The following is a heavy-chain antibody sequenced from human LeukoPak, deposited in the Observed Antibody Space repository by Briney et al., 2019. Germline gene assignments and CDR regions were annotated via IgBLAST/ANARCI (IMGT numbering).Heavy chain of an antibody. CDR1: GFTFSSYS. J-gene: IGHJ4*02. CDR2: IYYSGST. CDR3: ARSTGYCSSTSCYGGYSYGDFDY. D-gene: IGHD2-2*01. Sequence: LRLSCAASGFTFSSYSMNWVRQAPGKGLEWIGYIYYSGSTYYNPSLKSRVTISVDTSKNQFSLKLSSVTAADTAVYYCARSTGYCSSTSCYGGYSYGDFDYWGQGTLVTVSS. V-gene: IGHV4-30-4*08.